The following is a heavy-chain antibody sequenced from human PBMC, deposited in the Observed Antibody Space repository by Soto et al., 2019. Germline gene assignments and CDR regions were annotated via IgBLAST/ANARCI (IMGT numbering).Heavy chain of an antibody. CDR2: IYSGGST. D-gene: IGHD3-3*01. V-gene: IGHV3-53*01. CDR3: ARVKGGHYYFWYLDY. Sequence: EVQLVESGGGLIQPGGSLRLSCAASGFTVSSNYMSWVRQAPGKGLGWVSVIYSGGSTYYADSVKGRFTISRDNSKNTLYLQMNSLRDEDTAVYYCARVKGGHYYFWYLDYWGQGTLVTVSS. J-gene: IGHJ4*02. CDR1: GFTVSSNY.